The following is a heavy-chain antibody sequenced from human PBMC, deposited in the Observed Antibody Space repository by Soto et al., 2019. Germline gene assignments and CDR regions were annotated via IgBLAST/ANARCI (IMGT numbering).Heavy chain of an antibody. CDR1: GGSVSSGSYY. CDR3: ARVNSNYPIDY. J-gene: IGHJ4*02. Sequence: PSETLSLTCTVSGGSVSSGSYYWRWIRQPPGKGLEWIGYIYYSGSTNYNPSLKSRVTISVDTSKNQFSLKLSSVTAADTAVYYCARVNSNYPIDYWGQGTLVTVSS. V-gene: IGHV4-61*01. D-gene: IGHD4-4*01. CDR2: IYYSGST.